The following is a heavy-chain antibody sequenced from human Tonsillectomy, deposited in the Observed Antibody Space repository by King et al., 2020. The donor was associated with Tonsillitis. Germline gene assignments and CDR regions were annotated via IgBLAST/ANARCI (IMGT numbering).Heavy chain of an antibody. D-gene: IGHD3-22*01. V-gene: IGHV3-74*01. CDR3: ARDLPRSYYYDSSGYYLSGGAFDI. CDR2: INSDGSST. Sequence: VQLVESGGGLVQPGGSLRLSCAASGFTFSSYWMHWVRQAPGKGLVWVSRINSDGSSTSYADSVKGRFTISRDNAKNTLYLQMNSLRAEDTAVYYCARDLPRSYYYDSSGYYLSGGAFDIWGQGTMVTVSS. J-gene: IGHJ3*02. CDR1: GFTFSSYW.